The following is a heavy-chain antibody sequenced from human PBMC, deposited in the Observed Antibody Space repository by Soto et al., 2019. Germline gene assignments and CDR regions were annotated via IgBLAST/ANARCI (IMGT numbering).Heavy chain of an antibody. V-gene: IGHV3-33*03. CDR1: GFNISSHG. J-gene: IGHJ3*01. Sequence: VQLLESGGGVVQSGTSLRLSCVASGFNISSHGMHWVRQAPGKGLEWVSFIWDDGRDKYYADSVEGRFLISRDNSKNTMNLQVKRLRPEDTALYYCVRGATTTGWFDAFDLWGRGTMVTVSS. CDR2: IWDDGRDK. D-gene: IGHD6-19*01. CDR3: VRGATTTGWFDAFDL.